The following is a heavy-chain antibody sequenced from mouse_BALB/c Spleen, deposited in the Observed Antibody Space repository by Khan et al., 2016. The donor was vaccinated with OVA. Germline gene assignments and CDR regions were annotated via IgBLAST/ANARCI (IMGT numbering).Heavy chain of an antibody. J-gene: IGHJ4*01. CDR1: GFSLTSYG. CDR3: ARWFDGYSSLYAMDY. Sequence: QVQLKESGPGLVAPSQSLSITCTVSGFSLTSYGVHWVRQPPGKGLEWLVVIWSDGSTNYNSVLKSRLSICKDNSKCQVFLKMNSLQTDDTAIYYCARWFDGYSSLYAMDYWGQGTSVTVSS. V-gene: IGHV2-6*02. CDR2: IWSDGST. D-gene: IGHD2-3*01.